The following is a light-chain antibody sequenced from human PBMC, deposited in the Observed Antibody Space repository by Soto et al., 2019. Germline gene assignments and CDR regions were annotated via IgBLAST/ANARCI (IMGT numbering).Light chain of an antibody. Sequence: QSALTQPASVSASPGQSITISCTGTSSDIGGYNFVSWYQQHPGKAPKLLIYDVSNRPSGVPARFSGSKSGNTASLTISGLQAEDEADYYCSSYTTSSTLVFGGGTKLTVL. CDR1: SSDIGGYNF. J-gene: IGLJ2*01. V-gene: IGLV2-14*03. CDR3: SSYTTSSTLV. CDR2: DVS.